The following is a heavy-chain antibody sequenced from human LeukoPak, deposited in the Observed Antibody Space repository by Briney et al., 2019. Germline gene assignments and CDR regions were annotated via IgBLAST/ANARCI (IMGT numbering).Heavy chain of an antibody. Sequence: GGSLRLSCAASGFTFSNYAMTWVRQAPGKGLEWVSSMSGSGGSTDYADSVKGRFTISRDNSKNTLYLQMNTLRVEDTAVYYCAKGAGDVDTAMANYYYYGMDVWGQGTTVTVSS. D-gene: IGHD5-18*01. CDR2: MSGSGGST. J-gene: IGHJ6*02. V-gene: IGHV3-23*01. CDR3: AKGAGDVDTAMANYYYYGMDV. CDR1: GFTFSNYA.